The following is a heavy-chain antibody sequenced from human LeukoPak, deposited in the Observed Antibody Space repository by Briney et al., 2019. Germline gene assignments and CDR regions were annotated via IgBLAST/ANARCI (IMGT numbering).Heavy chain of an antibody. D-gene: IGHD3-10*01. V-gene: IGHV3-30*18. CDR3: AKGYYYGSGSLDY. J-gene: IGHJ4*02. CDR1: GFTFSDAW. Sequence: GGSLRLSCAASGFTFSDAWMTWVRQAPGKGLEWVAVISYDGSNKYYADSVKGRFTISRDNSKNTLYLQMNSLRAEDTAVYYCAKGYYYGSGSLDYWGQGTLVTVSS. CDR2: ISYDGSNK.